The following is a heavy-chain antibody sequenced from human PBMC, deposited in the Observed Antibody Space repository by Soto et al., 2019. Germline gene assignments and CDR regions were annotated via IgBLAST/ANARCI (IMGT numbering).Heavy chain of an antibody. CDR1: GGSISSGCYS. Sequence: SETLSLTCAVSGGSISSGCYSWSWIRQPPGKGLEWIGYIYHSGSTYYNPSLKSRVTISVDRSRNQFSLKLSSVTAADTAVYYCARGGCRWKLGFAYFGEVTLVPV. D-gene: IGHD2-15*01. CDR2: IYHSGST. CDR3: ARGGCRWKLGFAY. V-gene: IGHV4-30-2*01. J-gene: IGHJ4*02.